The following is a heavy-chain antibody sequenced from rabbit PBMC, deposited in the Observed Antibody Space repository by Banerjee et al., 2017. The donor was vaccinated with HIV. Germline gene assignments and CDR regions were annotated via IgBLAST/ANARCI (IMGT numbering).Heavy chain of an antibody. V-gene: IGHV1S40*01. CDR1: GFSFSSGR. J-gene: IGHJ4*01. CDR2: IYNGDGST. CDR3: ARDLTGVTGWNFNL. D-gene: IGHD7-1*01. Sequence: QSLEESGGDLVKPGASLTLTCTASGFSFSSGRMCWVRQAPGKRPEWIAWIYNGDGSTYYASWAKGRFTISKTSWTTVTLQMTSLTAADTATYFCARDLTGVTGWNFNLWGPGTLVTVS.